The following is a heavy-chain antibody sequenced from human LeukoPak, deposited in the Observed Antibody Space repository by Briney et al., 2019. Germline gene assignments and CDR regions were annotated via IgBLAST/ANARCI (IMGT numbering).Heavy chain of an antibody. CDR1: GYTFTSYD. Sequence: ASVKVSCKASGYTFTSYDINWVRQATGQGLEWMGWMNPNSGNTGYAQKFQGRVTITRDTSASTAYMELSSLRSEDTAVYYCARDVDIVSSPNYYYYGMDVWGQGTTVTVSS. CDR2: MNPNSGNT. J-gene: IGHJ6*02. D-gene: IGHD5/OR15-5a*01. V-gene: IGHV1-8*01. CDR3: ARDVDIVSSPNYYYYGMDV.